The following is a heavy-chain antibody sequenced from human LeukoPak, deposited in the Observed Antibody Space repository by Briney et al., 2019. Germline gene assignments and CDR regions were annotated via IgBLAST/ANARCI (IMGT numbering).Heavy chain of an antibody. D-gene: IGHD5-24*01. CDR3: AKEREMATITVASAFDI. CDR2: IKQDGSEK. Sequence: GGSLRLSCAASGFTFSTYGMSWVRQAPGRGLEWVANIKQDGSEKYYLDSLEGRFTISRDNSKNTLYLQMNSLRAEDTAVYYCAKEREMATITVASAFDIWGQGTMVTVSS. CDR1: GFTFSTYG. J-gene: IGHJ3*02. V-gene: IGHV3-7*01.